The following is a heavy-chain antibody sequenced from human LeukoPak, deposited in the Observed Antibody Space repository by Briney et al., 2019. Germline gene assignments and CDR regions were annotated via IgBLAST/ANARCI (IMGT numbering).Heavy chain of an antibody. CDR2: IKHDGSDK. V-gene: IGHV3-7*01. Sequence: GGSLRLSCAASGFTFSSYATSWVRQAPGKGLEWVANIKHDGSDKYYLDSVKGRFTLSRDNAKNSLYLQMNSLRAEDTAVYYCARGGVRGVLLPVDYWGQGTLVTVSS. CDR3: ARGGVRGVLLPVDY. CDR1: GFTFSSYA. D-gene: IGHD3-10*01. J-gene: IGHJ4*02.